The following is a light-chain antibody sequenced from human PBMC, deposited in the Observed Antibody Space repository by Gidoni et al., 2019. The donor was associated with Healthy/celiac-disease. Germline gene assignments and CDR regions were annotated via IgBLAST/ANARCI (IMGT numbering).Light chain of an antibody. CDR1: RSNLGSNY. V-gene: IGLV1-47*01. CDR3: AAWDDSLSAVV. Sequence: QSVLTQPPSASGTPGQRVTLSCSGSRSNLGSNYVYWYQQLPGTAHKLLIYRNNQRPPGVPDRSSGSKAGTSAARAISGLRSEDEADYYWAAWDDSLSAVVFGGGTKLTVL. J-gene: IGLJ2*01. CDR2: RNN.